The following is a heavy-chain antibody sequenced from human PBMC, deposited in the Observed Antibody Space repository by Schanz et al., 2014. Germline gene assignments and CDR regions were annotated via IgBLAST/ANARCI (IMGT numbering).Heavy chain of an antibody. CDR1: GFTLSNSD. CDR2: IGYLGDT. Sequence: VQLVESGGGVVQFGRSLRLSCAASGFTLSNSDMHWVRQGTGKGLEWVSTIGYLGDTVNPDSVKGRFTVYRDSGQNSLYLQMNSLRAWDTAVDYCARGTDWNLHYWGQGALVIVSS. CDR3: ARGTDWNLHY. D-gene: IGHD1-1*01. V-gene: IGHV3-13*01. J-gene: IGHJ4*02.